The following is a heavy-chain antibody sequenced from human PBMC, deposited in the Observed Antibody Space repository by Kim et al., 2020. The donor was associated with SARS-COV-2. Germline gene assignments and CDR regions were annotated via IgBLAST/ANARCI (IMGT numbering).Heavy chain of an antibody. D-gene: IGHD3-10*01. J-gene: IGHJ4*02. CDR2: SYT. Sequence: SYTNYTDSVKGRFTISRDNAKNSLYLQMSSLRAEDTAVYYCARSQGVPDYWGQGTLVTVSS. V-gene: IGHV3-11*03. CDR3: ARSQGVPDY.